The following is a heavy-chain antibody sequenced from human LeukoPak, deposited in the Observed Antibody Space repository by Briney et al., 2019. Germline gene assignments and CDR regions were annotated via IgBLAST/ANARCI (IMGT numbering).Heavy chain of an antibody. Sequence: GGSLRLSCAASGFTFSSYSMNWVRQAPGKGLEWVSSISSSSSYIYYADSVKGRFTISRDIAKNSLYLQMNTLRAEDTAVYYCASVGRGLYSMDVWGQGTTVTVSS. CDR2: ISSSSSYI. D-gene: IGHD3-10*01. J-gene: IGHJ6*02. CDR3: ASVGRGLYSMDV. CDR1: GFTFSSYS. V-gene: IGHV3-21*01.